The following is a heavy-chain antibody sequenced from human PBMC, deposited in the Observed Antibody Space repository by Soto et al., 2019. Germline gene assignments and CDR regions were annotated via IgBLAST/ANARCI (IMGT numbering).Heavy chain of an antibody. CDR1: GGSISSYY. Sequence: SETLSLTCTVSGGSISSYYWSWIRQPPGKGLEWIGYIYYSGSTNYNPSLKSRVTISVDTSKNQFSLKLSSETAADTAVYYCARDQVVVAATSYYYYGMDVWGQGTTVTVSS. D-gene: IGHD2-15*01. V-gene: IGHV4-59*01. J-gene: IGHJ6*02. CDR3: ARDQVVVAATSYYYYGMDV. CDR2: IYYSGST.